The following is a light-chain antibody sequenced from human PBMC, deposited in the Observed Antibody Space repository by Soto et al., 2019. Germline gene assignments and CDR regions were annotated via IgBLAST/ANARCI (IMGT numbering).Light chain of an antibody. J-gene: IGKJ4*01. CDR3: QQFHNYPLS. CDR1: QGISTA. V-gene: IGKV1D-13*01. Sequence: AIQLTQSPSSLSASVGDRVTITCRASQGISTALAWYQQRPGKAPKVLIYDASNLQGGVPSRFSGSGSGTDSTLTITSLQPEDFASYYCQQFHNYPLSFGGGTKVDIK. CDR2: DAS.